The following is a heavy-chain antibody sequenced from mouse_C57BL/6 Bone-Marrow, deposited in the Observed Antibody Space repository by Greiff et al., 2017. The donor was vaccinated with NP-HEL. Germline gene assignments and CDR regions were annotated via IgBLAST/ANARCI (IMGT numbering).Heavy chain of an antibody. D-gene: IGHD4-1*01. V-gene: IGHV1-72*01. CDR1: GYTFTSYW. CDR3: ARTGTPSYWYFDV. Sequence: VKLMESGAELVKPGASVKLSCKASGYTFTSYWMHWVKQRPGRGLEWIGRIDPNSGGTKYNEKFKSKATLTVDKPSSTAYMQLSSLTSEDSAVYYCARTGTPSYWYFDVWGTGTTVTVSS. CDR2: IDPNSGGT. J-gene: IGHJ1*03.